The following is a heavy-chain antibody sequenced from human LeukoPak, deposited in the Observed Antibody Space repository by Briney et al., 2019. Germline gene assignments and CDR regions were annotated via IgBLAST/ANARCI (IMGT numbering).Heavy chain of an antibody. Sequence: GSLRLSCAASGFTFSSYAMSWIRQPPGKGLEWIGEINHSGSTNYNPSLKSRVTISVDTSKNQFSLKLSSVTAADTAVYYCARGRHYDFWSGYYRGLDYWGQGTLVTVSS. CDR2: INHSGST. J-gene: IGHJ4*02. CDR3: ARGRHYDFWSGYYRGLDY. D-gene: IGHD3-3*01. V-gene: IGHV4-34*01. CDR1: GFTFSSYA.